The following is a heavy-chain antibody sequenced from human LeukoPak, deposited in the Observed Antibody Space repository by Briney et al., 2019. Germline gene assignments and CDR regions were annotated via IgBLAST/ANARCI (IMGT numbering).Heavy chain of an antibody. CDR1: GFTLNNFW. V-gene: IGHV3-74*01. CDR3: AKSAAARYYYHYYMDV. D-gene: IGHD6-13*01. CDR2: ISKDGSTT. Sequence: AGGSLRLSCTASGFTLNNFWMHWVRQTPGKGLVWVSRISKDGSTTNYADSVKGRFTISRDNSKNTLYLQMNSLRAEDTAVYYCAKSAAARYYYHYYMDVWGKGTTVTVSS. J-gene: IGHJ6*03.